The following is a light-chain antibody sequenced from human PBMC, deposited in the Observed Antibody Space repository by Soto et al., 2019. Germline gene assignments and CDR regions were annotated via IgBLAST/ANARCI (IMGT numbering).Light chain of an antibody. CDR1: QGISSF. J-gene: IGKJ5*01. CDR3: HQFKSYVS. CDR2: GAT. Sequence: IQLTKSPSSLSASVGERVTITCRASQGISSFLAWYQQEPGKDPKLLISGATTLQSGVPSRFSGSGSGTNFTLTISSLQPEDFATYYCHQFKSYVSVGQGTRLEIK. V-gene: IGKV1-9*01.